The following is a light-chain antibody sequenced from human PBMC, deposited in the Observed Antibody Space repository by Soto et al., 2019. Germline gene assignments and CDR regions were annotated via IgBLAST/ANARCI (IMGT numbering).Light chain of an antibody. J-gene: IGKJ4*02. CDR2: WAS. V-gene: IGKV4-1*01. CDR1: QSGLYSSNNKNY. Sequence: DIVMTQSPDSLAVSLGERATINSKSSQSGLYSSNNKNYLAWYQQQPGQPPKLLIYWASTRESGVPDRFSGSGSGTDFTLTISSLQAEDVAVYYCQQYYSTPLTFGGGTKVEIK. CDR3: QQYYSTPLT.